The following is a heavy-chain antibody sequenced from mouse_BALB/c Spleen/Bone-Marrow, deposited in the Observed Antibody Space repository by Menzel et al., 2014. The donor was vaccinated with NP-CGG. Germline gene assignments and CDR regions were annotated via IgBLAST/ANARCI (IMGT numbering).Heavy chain of an antibody. CDR1: GYTFTSYW. J-gene: IGHJ4*01. CDR3: VSPYGNYDAMDY. CDR2: IYPGDGDT. D-gene: IGHD2-1*01. V-gene: IGHV1-87*01. Sequence: QVQLQQSGAELARPGASVKLSCKASGYTFTSYWMHWVKQRPGQGLEWIGAIYPGDGDTRYTQKFRGKATLTADKSSNTAYMQLSSLTSEDSAVYFCVSPYGNYDAMDYWGQGTSVTVSS.